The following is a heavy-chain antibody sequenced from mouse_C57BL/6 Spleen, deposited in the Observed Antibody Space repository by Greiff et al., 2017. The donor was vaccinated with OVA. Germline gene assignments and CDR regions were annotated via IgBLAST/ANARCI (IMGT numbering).Heavy chain of an antibody. V-gene: IGHV1-9*01. CDR1: GYTFTGYW. CDR2: ILPGSGST. Sequence: QVQLKESGAELMKPGASVKLSCKATGYTFTGYWIEWVKQRPGHGLEWIGEILPGSGSTNYNEKFKGQATLTAETSSNTSYLQLSSLTTDDSAIYYGARLEAFDYWGQGTTLTVSS. J-gene: IGHJ2*01. CDR3: ARLEAFDY.